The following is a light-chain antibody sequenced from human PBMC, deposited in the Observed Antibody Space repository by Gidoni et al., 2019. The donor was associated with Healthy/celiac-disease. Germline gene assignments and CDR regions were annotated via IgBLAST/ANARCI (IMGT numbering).Light chain of an antibody. CDR1: QSVSSSY. CDR2: VAS. J-gene: IGKJ1*01. Sequence: EIVLTPSPGPLPLPPGEKATLASRPSQSVSSSYLAWYQQKPGQAATRLIYVASRRATSVPDGWSGGRAGADFTLTISRLEPEEVAVDYCRQYGSSPRTFXXXTKVEIK. CDR3: RQYGSSPRT. V-gene: IGKV3-20*01.